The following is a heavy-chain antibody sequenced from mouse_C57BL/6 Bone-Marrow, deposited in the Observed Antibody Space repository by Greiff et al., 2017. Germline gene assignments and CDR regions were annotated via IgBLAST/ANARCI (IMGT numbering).Heavy chain of an antibody. CDR1: GYTFTSYW. V-gene: IGHV1-69*01. D-gene: IGHD1-1*01. CDR3: ARTTTVVAGDY. Sequence: QVQLHQPGAELVMPGASVKLSCKASGYTFTSYWMHWVKQRPGQGLEWIGEIDPSDSYTNYNQKFKGKSTLTVDKSSSTAYMQLSSLTSEDSAVYYCARTTTVVAGDYWGQGTTLTVSS. J-gene: IGHJ2*01. CDR2: IDPSDSYT.